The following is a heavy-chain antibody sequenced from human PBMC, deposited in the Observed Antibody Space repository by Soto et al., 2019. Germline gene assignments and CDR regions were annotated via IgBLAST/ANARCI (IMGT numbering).Heavy chain of an antibody. D-gene: IGHD3-22*01. V-gene: IGHV4-31*03. CDR2: TYYSGST. CDR3: AREFVDSYDSSGYNNWFAP. J-gene: IGHJ5*02. CDR1: GGSISSGGYY. Sequence: SETLSLTCTVSGGSISSGGYYWSWIRQHPGKGLEWIGYTYYSGSTYYNPSLKSRVTISVDTSKNQFSLKLSSVTAADTAVYYCAREFVDSYDSSGYNNWFAPWGQGTPVTVSS.